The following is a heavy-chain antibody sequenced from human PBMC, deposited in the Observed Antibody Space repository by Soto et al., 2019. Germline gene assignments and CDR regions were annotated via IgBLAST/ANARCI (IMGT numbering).Heavy chain of an antibody. CDR1: GFTFSNVW. D-gene: IGHD1-26*01. CDR3: STALRWELTTTD. J-gene: IGHJ4*02. CDR2: IKSKTDGETT. Sequence: EVQLVESGGDLVQPGGSLRLSCAASGFTFSNVWMSWVRQAPGKGLEWVGRIKSKTDGETTDYAAPVKGRFIISRDDSENTLYLQMNSLKSEDTAVYYCSTALRWELTTTDWGQGTLVTVSS. V-gene: IGHV3-15*01.